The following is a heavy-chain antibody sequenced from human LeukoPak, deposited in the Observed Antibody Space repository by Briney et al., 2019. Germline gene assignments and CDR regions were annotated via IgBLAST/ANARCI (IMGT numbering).Heavy chain of an antibody. D-gene: IGHD6-19*01. Sequence: GGSLRLSCAASGFTVSTNYMSWVRQAPGKGLEWVSVFYSGGDRYYADSVKGRFTISRDNSKNTVYLQMNSLRPEDTAVYYCARNSVADTGNYWGQGTLVTVSS. CDR3: ARNSVADTGNY. J-gene: IGHJ4*02. CDR2: FYSGGDR. V-gene: IGHV3-53*01. CDR1: GFTVSTNY.